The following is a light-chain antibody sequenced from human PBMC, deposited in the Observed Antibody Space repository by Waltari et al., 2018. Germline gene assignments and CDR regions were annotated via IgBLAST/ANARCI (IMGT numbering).Light chain of an antibody. CDR2: WAS. CDR1: QSVLYSSNNKNY. V-gene: IGKV4-1*01. J-gene: IGKJ1*01. Sequence: DIVMTQSPDSLAVSLGERATINCKSSQSVLYSSNNKNYLAWYQHKPGQPPKLLIYWASTRESGVLDRFSGSGSGTDFTLTISSLQAEDVAVYYCQQYYSTPPKFGQGTKVEIK. CDR3: QQYYSTPPK.